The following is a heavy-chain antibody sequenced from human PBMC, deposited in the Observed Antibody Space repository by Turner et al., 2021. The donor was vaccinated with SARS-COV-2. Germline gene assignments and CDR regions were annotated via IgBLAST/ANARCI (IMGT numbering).Heavy chain of an antibody. J-gene: IGHJ6*02. D-gene: IGHD3-16*01. CDR2: ISYDGSNK. CDR3: ARGLGGGYYYGMDV. V-gene: IGHV3-30*04. CDR1: GFTFSSYA. Sequence: QVQLVESGGGVVQPGRSLRLSCAAPGFTFSSYAMHWVRQAPGKGLGWVAVISYDGSNKYYADSVKGRFTISRDNSRNTLYLQMNSLRADDTTIYYCARGLGGGYYYGMDVWGQGTTVSVSS.